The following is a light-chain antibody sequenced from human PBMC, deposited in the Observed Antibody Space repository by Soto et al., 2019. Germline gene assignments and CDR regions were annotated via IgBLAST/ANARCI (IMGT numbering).Light chain of an antibody. CDR1: QNINSW. J-gene: IGKJ5*01. CDR3: QQYEIYPIT. Sequence: DIQMTQSPSTLSASVGDRVTITCRASQNINSWLAWYQQKPGKAPKLLIYKASSLESGVPSRFSGSGSGTEFTLTIRSLQPDDFAASSCQQYEIYPITFGQGTRLEIK. V-gene: IGKV1-5*03. CDR2: KAS.